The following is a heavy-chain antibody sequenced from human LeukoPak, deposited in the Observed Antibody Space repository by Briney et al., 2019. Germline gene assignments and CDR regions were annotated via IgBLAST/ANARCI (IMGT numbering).Heavy chain of an antibody. CDR3: ARGIVGATAGGYYFDY. Sequence: GGSLRLSCAASGFTFYDYVMSWVPQAPGKGLEWVSGINWNGGSTGYADSVKGRFTISRDNTKNSLYLQMNSLRAEDTALYYCARGIVGATAGGYYFDYWGQGTLVTVSS. V-gene: IGHV3-20*04. CDR1: GFTFYDYV. CDR2: INWNGGST. D-gene: IGHD1-26*01. J-gene: IGHJ4*02.